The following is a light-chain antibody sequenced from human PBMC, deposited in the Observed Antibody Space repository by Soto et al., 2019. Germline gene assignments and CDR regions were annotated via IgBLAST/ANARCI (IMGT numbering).Light chain of an antibody. CDR2: GAS. CDR3: QQYTGPPTT. Sequence: EIILTQSPDTLSLSAGERATLSCRASQTVSSNYLAWCHQRPGQAPRLLIYGASTRAAGIPDRFSGSGSGTDFTLTITRLEPEDSAVYFCQQYTGPPTTFGQGTRLEI. CDR1: QTVSSNY. J-gene: IGKJ5*01. V-gene: IGKV3-20*01.